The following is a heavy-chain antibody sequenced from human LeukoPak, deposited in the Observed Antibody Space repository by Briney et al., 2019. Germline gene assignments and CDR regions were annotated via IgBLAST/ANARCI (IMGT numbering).Heavy chain of an antibody. J-gene: IGHJ4*02. Sequence: GGSLRLSCAASGFTFSSYWMHWVRQAPGKGLVWVSHITSDGSRTSYADSVKGRFTISRDNAKNTLYLQMNSLSAEDAAVYYCARRWVYSSGQGNFEYWGQGTLVTVSS. D-gene: IGHD6-19*01. V-gene: IGHV3-74*01. CDR3: ARRWVYSSGQGNFEY. CDR2: ITSDGSRT. CDR1: GFTFSSYW.